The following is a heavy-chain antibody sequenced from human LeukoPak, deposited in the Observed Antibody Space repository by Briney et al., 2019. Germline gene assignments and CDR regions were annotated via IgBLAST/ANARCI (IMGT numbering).Heavy chain of an antibody. D-gene: IGHD1-26*01. CDR3: ARDQEGATIAFDI. CDR1: GFTFSSYA. Sequence: GGSLRLSCAASGFTFSSYAMHWVRQAPGKGLEWVAVISYDGSNKYYADSVKGRFTISRDNPKNTLYLQMNSLRAEDTAVYYCARDQEGATIAFDIWGQGAMVTVSS. V-gene: IGHV3-30-3*01. J-gene: IGHJ3*02. CDR2: ISYDGSNK.